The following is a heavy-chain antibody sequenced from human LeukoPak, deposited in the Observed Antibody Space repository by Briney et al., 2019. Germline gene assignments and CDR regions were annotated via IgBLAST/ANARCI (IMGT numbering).Heavy chain of an antibody. J-gene: IGHJ5*02. V-gene: IGHV4-38-2*02. CDR3: AREGDSSSVGWFDP. Sequence: SETLSLTCTVSGYSISSGYYWGWIRPPPGKGLEWIGSIYHSGRTYYNPSLKSRVTISVDTSKNQFSLKLSSVTAADTAVYYCAREGDSSSVGWFDPWGQETLVTVSS. D-gene: IGHD6-13*01. CDR2: IYHSGRT. CDR1: GYSISSGYY.